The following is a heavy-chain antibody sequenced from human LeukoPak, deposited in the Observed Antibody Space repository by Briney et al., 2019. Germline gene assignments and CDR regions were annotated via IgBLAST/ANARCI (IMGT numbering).Heavy chain of an antibody. V-gene: IGHV1-18*04. CDR3: ARDLQPFNGWYDLFDY. D-gene: IGHD6-19*01. J-gene: IGHJ4*02. Sequence: ASVKVSCKASGYTFTSYGISWVRQAPGQGLEWMGWISAYNGNTNYAQKLQGRVTMTTDTSTSTAYMELRSLRSDDTAVYYCARDLQPFNGWYDLFDYWGQGTLVTVSS. CDR1: GYTFTSYG. CDR2: ISAYNGNT.